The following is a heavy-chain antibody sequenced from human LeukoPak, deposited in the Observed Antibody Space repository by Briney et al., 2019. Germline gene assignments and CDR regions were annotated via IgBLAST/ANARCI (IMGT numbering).Heavy chain of an antibody. Sequence: PGGSLRLSCAASGFTFSSYGMHWVRQAPGKGLEWVAFIRYDGSNKYYADSVKGRFTISRDNSKNTLYLQMNSLRAEDTAVYYCAKDSYYDILTGYNDAFDIWGQGTMVTVSS. CDR3: AKDSYYDILTGYNDAFDI. V-gene: IGHV3-30*02. D-gene: IGHD3-9*01. J-gene: IGHJ3*02. CDR1: GFTFSSYG. CDR2: IRYDGSNK.